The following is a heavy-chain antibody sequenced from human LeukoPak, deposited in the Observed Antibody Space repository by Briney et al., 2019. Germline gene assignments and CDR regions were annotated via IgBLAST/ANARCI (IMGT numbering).Heavy chain of an antibody. D-gene: IGHD2-15*01. Sequence: GGSLRLSCAASGFTFSRYSMNWVRQAPGKGLEWVSSISSSSRYIYYADSVKGRFTISRDNAENSLYLQMNSLRAEDTAVYYCARVERDCSGGSCYYYYYAMDVWGQGTTVTVSS. CDR2: ISSSSRYI. CDR1: GFTFSRYS. V-gene: IGHV3-21*01. CDR3: ARVERDCSGGSCYYYYYAMDV. J-gene: IGHJ6*02.